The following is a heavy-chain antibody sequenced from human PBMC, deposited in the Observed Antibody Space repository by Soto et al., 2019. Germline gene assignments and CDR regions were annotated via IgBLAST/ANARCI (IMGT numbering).Heavy chain of an antibody. J-gene: IGHJ4*02. V-gene: IGHV3-48*02. CDR1: GFTFSSYS. Sequence: GGSLRLSCAASGFTFSSYSMNWVRQAPGKGLEWVSYISSSSSTIYYADSVKGRFTISRDNAKNSLYLQMNSLRDEDTAVYYCARDPTIQLWLHPDFDYWGQGTLVTVSS. CDR3: ARDPTIQLWLHPDFDY. CDR2: ISSSSSTI. D-gene: IGHD5-18*01.